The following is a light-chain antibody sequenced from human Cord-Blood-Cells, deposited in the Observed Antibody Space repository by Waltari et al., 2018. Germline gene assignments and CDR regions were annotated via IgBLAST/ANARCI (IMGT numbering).Light chain of an antibody. V-gene: IGKV3-11*01. CDR2: DAS. CDR1: QSVSSY. CDR3: QQRSNWLT. Sequence: ELVLPQSPATLSFSPGETATLSCRASQSVSSYLAWYQQKPGQAPRLLIYDASNMATGIPARFSGSGSGTDFTLTISSLEPEDFAVYYCQQRSNWLTFGGGTKVEIK. J-gene: IGKJ4*01.